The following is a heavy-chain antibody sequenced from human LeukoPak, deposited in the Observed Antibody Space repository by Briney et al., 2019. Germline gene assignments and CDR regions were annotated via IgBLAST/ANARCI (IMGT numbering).Heavy chain of an antibody. CDR1: GFTFTNYA. Sequence: PGGSLRLSCSVSGFTFTNYAMSWVRQAPGKGLEWVSGIGGSGGSTYYADSVKGRFTISRDNSKNTLYLQMNSLRVEDTAIYYCAKRTHSSGNRGGAFDIWGQGTMVTVSS. CDR2: IGGSGGST. J-gene: IGHJ3*02. V-gene: IGHV3-23*01. CDR3: AKRTHSSGNRGGAFDI. D-gene: IGHD3-22*01.